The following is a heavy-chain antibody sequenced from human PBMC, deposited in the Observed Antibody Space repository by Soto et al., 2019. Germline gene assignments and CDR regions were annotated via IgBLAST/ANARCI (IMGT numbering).Heavy chain of an antibody. Sequence: SVKVSCKASGGTFSSYSISWVRQAPGQGLEWMGGIIPIFGTANYAHKFQGRVTITADESTSTAYMDLSRLRSEDTAVYYCAREEIKDMGLVVYATRHYYYGMDVWGQGTTVTVSS. CDR2: IIPIFGTA. J-gene: IGHJ6*02. CDR1: GGTFSSYS. CDR3: AREEIKDMGLVVYATRHYYYGMDV. V-gene: IGHV1-69*13. D-gene: IGHD2-8*01.